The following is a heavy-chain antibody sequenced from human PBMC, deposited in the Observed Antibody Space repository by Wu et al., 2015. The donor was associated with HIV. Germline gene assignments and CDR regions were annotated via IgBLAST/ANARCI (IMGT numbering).Heavy chain of an antibody. J-gene: IGHJ6*03. CDR1: AGTFSTYA. Sequence: QVQLVQSGVEVKKPGSSVKVSCKAAAGTFSTYALNWVRQAPGQGLEWMGMVIPQFDMSNYAQKFQGRVTITTDESTTTAYMELSSLRSEDTAVYFCARDAGIAAVGMSYYMDVWGKGTTVTVSS. CDR3: ARDAGIAAVGMSYYMDV. V-gene: IGHV1-69*05. CDR2: VIPQFDMS. D-gene: IGHD6-13*01.